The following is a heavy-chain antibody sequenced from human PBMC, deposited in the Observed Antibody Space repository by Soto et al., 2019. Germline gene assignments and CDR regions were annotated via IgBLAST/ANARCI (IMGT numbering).Heavy chain of an antibody. Sequence: SETLSLTCTVSGGSISSGDYYWSWIRQPPGKGLEWIGYIYYSGSTYYNPSLKSRVTISVDTSKNQFSLKLSSVTAADTAVYYCASSTSFWWFDPWGQGTLVTVSS. CDR2: IYYSGST. J-gene: IGHJ5*02. CDR3: ASSTSFWWFDP. V-gene: IGHV4-30-4*01. D-gene: IGHD2-2*01. CDR1: GGSISSGDYY.